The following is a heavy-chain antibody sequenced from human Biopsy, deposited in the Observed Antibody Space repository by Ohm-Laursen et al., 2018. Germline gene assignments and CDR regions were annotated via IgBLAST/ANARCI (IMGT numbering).Heavy chain of an antibody. Sequence: SVKVSCKVSGYAVTEFSMHWVRQAPGKGLEWMGGFAPENGKTIYAQKFQGRVTMTEDTSTNTAYMELSSLRSEDTAVYYCAADINVWNVNYWGQGTLVIVSS. D-gene: IGHD1-1*01. CDR2: FAPENGKT. J-gene: IGHJ4*02. CDR3: AADINVWNVNY. CDR1: GYAVTEFS. V-gene: IGHV1-24*01.